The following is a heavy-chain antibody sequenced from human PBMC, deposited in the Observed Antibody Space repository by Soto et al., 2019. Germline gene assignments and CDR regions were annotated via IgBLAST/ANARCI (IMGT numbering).Heavy chain of an antibody. J-gene: IGHJ2*01. D-gene: IGHD3-22*01. CDR3: ARDQGTYYYDSSGYTPYWYFDL. CDR2: ISSSGSTI. CDR1: GFTFSSYE. V-gene: IGHV3-48*03. Sequence: LRLSCAASGFTFSSYEMNWVRQAPGKGLEWVSYISSSGSTIYYADSVKGRFTISRDNAKNSLYLQMNSLRAEDTAVYYCARDQGTYYYDSSGYTPYWYFDLWGRGTLVTVSS.